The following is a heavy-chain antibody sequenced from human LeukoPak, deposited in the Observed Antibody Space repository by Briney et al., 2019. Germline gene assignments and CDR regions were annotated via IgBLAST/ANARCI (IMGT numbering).Heavy chain of an antibody. CDR2: ISSSSSYI. V-gene: IGHV3-21*01. CDR3: ARTYSNGTTYPDY. J-gene: IGHJ4*02. CDR1: GFTFSSYS. D-gene: IGHD1-1*01. Sequence: GGSLRLSCAASGFTFSSYSMNWVRQAPGKGLEWVSSISSSSSYIYYADSVKGRFTISRDNAKNSLYLQMNSLRAEYTAVYYCARTYSNGTTYPDYWGQGTLVTVSS.